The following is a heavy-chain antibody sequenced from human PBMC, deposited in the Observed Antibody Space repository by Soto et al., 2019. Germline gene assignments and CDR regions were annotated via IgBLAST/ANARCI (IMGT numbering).Heavy chain of an antibody. D-gene: IGHD5-18*01. Sequence: QVQLVESGGGVVQPGRSLRLSCAASGFTFSSYAMHWVRQAPGKGLEWVAVISYDGSNKYYADSVKGRFTISRDNSQNTLYLQMNSLRAEDTAVYYCARDLSGGYSYGRAGGVRYWGQGTLVTVSS. CDR2: ISYDGSNK. CDR1: GFTFSSYA. V-gene: IGHV3-30-3*01. CDR3: ARDLSGGYSYGRAGGVRY. J-gene: IGHJ4*02.